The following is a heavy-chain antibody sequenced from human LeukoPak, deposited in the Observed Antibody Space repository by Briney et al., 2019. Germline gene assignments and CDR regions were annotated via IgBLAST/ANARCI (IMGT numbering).Heavy chain of an antibody. D-gene: IGHD1-26*01. Sequence: ASVTVSCKASGYTFTSYGFNWVRQATGQGLEWVGWSNLNSANTGYAQKFQGRVTITRNTSISTHYMEVSSLRSEDTAVYYCARGSSWSGSYYYFNYWGQGSRVTVSS. V-gene: IGHV1-8*03. J-gene: IGHJ4*02. CDR1: GYTFTSYG. CDR3: ARGSSWSGSYYYFNY. CDR2: SNLNSANT.